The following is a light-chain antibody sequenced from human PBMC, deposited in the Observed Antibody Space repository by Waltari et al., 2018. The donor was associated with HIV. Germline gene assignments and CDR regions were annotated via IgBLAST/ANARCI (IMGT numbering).Light chain of an antibody. J-gene: IGLJ3*02. CDR1: SRAIAGYNS. V-gene: IGLV2-8*01. CDR3: ASYGGTNDLV. Sequence: QSALTQPPSASGSPGQSVAIPCTGTSRAIAGYNSVPWYQQHPGKAPNRMIFEVTKRPSGVPDRFSGSKSGNTASLTVSGLQAEDEADYYCASYGGTNDLVFGGGTKLTVL. CDR2: EVT.